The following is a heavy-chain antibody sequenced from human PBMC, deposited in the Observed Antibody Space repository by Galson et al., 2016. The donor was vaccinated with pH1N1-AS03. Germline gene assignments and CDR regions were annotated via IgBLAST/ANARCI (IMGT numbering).Heavy chain of an antibody. J-gene: IGHJ3*01. CDR1: GFTFGDFE. CDR2: ISSSGDTT. V-gene: IGHV3-48*03. D-gene: IGHD3-22*01. CDR3: VRAEPYYYDRRKYFAFLL. Sequence: SLRLSCAASGFTFGDFEMNWVRQAPGKGLEWVAYISSSGDTTYYADYVKGRFTISRDSVKDSLYLQMASLRVEDTALYYCVRAEPYYYDRRKYFAFLLWGQGTTVIVSS.